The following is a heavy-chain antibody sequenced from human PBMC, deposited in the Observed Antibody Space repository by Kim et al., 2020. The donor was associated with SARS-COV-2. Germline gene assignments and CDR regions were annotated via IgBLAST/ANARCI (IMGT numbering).Heavy chain of an antibody. D-gene: IGHD6-13*01. V-gene: IGHV4-34*01. Sequence: SETLSLTCAVYGGSFSGYYWSWIRQPPGKGLEWIGEINHSGSTNYNPSLKSRVTISVDTSKNQFSLKLSSVTAADTAVYYCARGHSAAARDYYYGMDVWGQGTTVTVSS. CDR2: INHSGST. J-gene: IGHJ6*02. CDR1: GGSFSGYY. CDR3: ARGHSAAARDYYYGMDV.